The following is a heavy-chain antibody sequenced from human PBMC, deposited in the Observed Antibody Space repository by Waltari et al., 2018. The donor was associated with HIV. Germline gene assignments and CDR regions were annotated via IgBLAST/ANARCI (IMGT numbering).Heavy chain of an antibody. CDR1: GFTVNSNH. D-gene: IGHD1-26*01. CDR2: IYSGGGT. V-gene: IGHV3-66*01. Sequence: EVQLVESGGGLVQPGGSLRLSCAASGFTVNSNHRNWVRQATGKGLEWVSIIYSGGGTNYADSVKGRLTISRDISKNTLYLQMNNLRAEDTGVYYCVRDSGSHYGMDVWGQGTTVTVSS. J-gene: IGHJ6*02. CDR3: VRDSGSHYGMDV.